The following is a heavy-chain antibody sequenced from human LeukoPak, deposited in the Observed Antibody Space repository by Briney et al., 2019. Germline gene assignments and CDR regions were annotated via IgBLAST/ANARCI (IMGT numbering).Heavy chain of an antibody. Sequence: ASVNVSCKASGYTFTSYYMHWVRKAPGQGLEWMGIINPSGGSTSYAQKFQGRVTMTRDTSTSTVYMELSSLRSEDTAVYYCARDGIAVAEYYYYYYGMDVWGQGTTVTVSS. CDR3: ARDGIAVAEYYYYYYGMDV. V-gene: IGHV1-46*01. D-gene: IGHD6-19*01. CDR2: INPSGGST. J-gene: IGHJ6*02. CDR1: GYTFTSYY.